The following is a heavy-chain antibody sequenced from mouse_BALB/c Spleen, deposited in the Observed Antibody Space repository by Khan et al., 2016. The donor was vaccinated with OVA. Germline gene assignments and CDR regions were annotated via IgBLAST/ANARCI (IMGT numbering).Heavy chain of an antibody. J-gene: IGHJ3*01. D-gene: IGHD2-14*01. V-gene: IGHV1-4*01. CDR3: AREGAYYRSDGWFAY. Sequence: VQLQQSGAELARPGASVKMSCKASGYTFTTYTIHWVKQGPGQGLEWLGYIIPTNDYANYNQKFKDRATLTADKSSSTAYMQLRSLTSEDSALYYCAREGAYYRSDGWFAYWGQGTLVTVSA. CDR2: IIPTNDYA. CDR1: GYTFTTYT.